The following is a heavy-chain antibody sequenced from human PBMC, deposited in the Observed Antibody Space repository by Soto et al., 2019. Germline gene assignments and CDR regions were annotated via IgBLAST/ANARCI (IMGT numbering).Heavy chain of an antibody. J-gene: IGHJ6*02. CDR3: ARQENSSGGYYYYYGMDV. CDR1: GGCISSSSYY. V-gene: IGHV4-39*01. CDR2: IYYSGST. Sequence: SETLSLTCTVSGGCISSSSYYWGWIRQPPGKGLEWIGSIYYSGSTYYNPSLKSRVTISVDTSKNQFSLKLSSVTAADTAVYYCARQENSSGGYYYYYGMDVWGQGTTVTVS. D-gene: IGHD6-19*01.